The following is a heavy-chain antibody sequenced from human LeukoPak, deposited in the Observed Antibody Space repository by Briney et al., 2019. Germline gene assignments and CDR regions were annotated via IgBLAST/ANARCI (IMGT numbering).Heavy chain of an antibody. Sequence: GASVKVSCKASGYTFTSNFMHWVRQAPGHGLEWMAIINPNSGGTNYAQKFQGRLSMTSDMSTRTVYMELSSLTSEDTAIYYCARQGYSNLKVFDNWGQGTLVTVSS. CDR1: GYTFTSNF. CDR2: INPNSGGT. CDR3: ARQGYSNLKVFDN. V-gene: IGHV1-46*01. J-gene: IGHJ4*02. D-gene: IGHD4-11*01.